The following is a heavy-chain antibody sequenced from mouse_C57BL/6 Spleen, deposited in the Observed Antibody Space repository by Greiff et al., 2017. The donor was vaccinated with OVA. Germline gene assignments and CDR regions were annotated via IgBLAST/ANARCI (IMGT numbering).Heavy chain of an antibody. CDR1: GYTFTDYN. V-gene: IGHV1-18*01. D-gene: IGHD2-2*01. CDR3: ARSENGYPFAY. CDR2: INPNNGGT. Sequence: VQLQQSGPELVKPGASVKIPCKASGYTFTDYNMDWVKQSHGKSLEWIGDINPNNGGTIYNQKFKGKATLTVDKSSSTAYMELRSLTSEDTAVYYCARSENGYPFAYWGQGTLVTVSA. J-gene: IGHJ3*01.